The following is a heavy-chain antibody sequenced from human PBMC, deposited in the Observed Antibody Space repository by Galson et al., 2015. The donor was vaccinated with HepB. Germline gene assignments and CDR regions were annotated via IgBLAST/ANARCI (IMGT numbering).Heavy chain of an antibody. Sequence: SVKVSCKASGGTFSSYAISWVRQAPGQGLEWMGGIIPIFGTANYAQKFQGRVTITADKSTSTAYMELSSLRSEDTAVYYCARGGYGGNSRGYYYYGMDVWGQGTTVTVSS. CDR3: ARGGYGGNSRGYYYYGMDV. J-gene: IGHJ6*02. V-gene: IGHV1-69*06. CDR1: GGTFSSYA. D-gene: IGHD4-23*01. CDR2: IIPIFGTA.